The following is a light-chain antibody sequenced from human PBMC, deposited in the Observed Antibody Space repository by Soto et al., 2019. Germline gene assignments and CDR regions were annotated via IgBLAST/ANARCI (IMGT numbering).Light chain of an antibody. V-gene: IGLV2-8*01. J-gene: IGLJ3*02. CDR2: EVS. Sequence: QSALTQPPSASGSPGQSVTISCTETFSDVGGYNSVSWYQQYPGKAPQLLIYEVSKRPSGVPDRFSGSKSGNTASLTVSGLQGEDEADYYCSSYAGSNNWVFGGGTKVTVL. CDR3: SSYAGSNNWV. CDR1: FSDVGGYNS.